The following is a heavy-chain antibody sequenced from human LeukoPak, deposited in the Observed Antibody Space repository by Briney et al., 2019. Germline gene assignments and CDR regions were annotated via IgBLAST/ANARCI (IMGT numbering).Heavy chain of an antibody. D-gene: IGHD3-22*01. Sequence: SETLSLTCTVSGGSISVSAYYWSWIRQPAGKGLEWIGRVCNSGSSDYNPSLRGRVTMSVDRSNNQFSLNLSSVTAADTAVYYCARDEVATYDSSGYYYSDGFDYWGQGILVTVSA. J-gene: IGHJ4*02. CDR3: ARDEVATYDSSGYYYSDGFDY. V-gene: IGHV4-4*07. CDR2: VCNSGSS. CDR1: GGSISVSAYY.